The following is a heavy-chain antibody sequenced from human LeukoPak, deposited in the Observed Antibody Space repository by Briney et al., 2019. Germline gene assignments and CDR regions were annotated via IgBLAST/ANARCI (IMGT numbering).Heavy chain of an antibody. CDR2: IYHSGST. D-gene: IGHD5-18*01. J-gene: IGHJ4*02. CDR3: ARVGPRGSYGFDY. V-gene: IGHV4-38-2*01. CDR1: GYSISSGYY. Sequence: SETLSLTCAVSGYSISSGYYWGWIRQPPGKGLEWIGSIYHSGSTYYNPSLKSRVTISVDTSKNQSSLKLSSVTAADTAVYYCARVGPRGSYGFDYWGQGTLVTVSS.